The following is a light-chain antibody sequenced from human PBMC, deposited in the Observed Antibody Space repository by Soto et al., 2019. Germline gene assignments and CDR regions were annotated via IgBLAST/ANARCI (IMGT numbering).Light chain of an antibody. CDR3: QHHRGPPLFA. CDR1: QSVDTY. J-gene: IGKJ3*01. CDR2: GAS. Sequence: EIVLTQSPGTLSLSPGESAALSCRASQSVDTYLNWYQQKPGQAPRLLIYGASSRATGIPDRFSGSGSGTDFILTIRRLEPEDFAVYYCQHHRGPPLFAFGPGTRVDVK. V-gene: IGKV3-20*01.